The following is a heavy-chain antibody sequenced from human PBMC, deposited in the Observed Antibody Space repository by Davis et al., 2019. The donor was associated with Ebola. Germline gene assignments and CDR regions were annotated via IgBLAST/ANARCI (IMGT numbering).Heavy chain of an antibody. CDR2: ISSSSSTI. V-gene: IGHV3-48*02. D-gene: IGHD6-13*01. J-gene: IGHJ6*04. Sequence: GGSLRLSCAASGFTFSSYSMNWVRQAPGKGLEWVSYISSSSSTIYYADSVKGRFTISRDNAKNSLYLQMNSLRDEDTAVYYCARSSTIAAAAVIYYYYGMDVWGKGTTVTVSS. CDR3: ARSSTIAAAAVIYYYYGMDV. CDR1: GFTFSSYS.